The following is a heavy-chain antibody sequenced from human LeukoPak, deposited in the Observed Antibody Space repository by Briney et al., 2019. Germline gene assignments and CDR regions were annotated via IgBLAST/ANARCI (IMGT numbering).Heavy chain of an antibody. Sequence: ASVKVSCKASRYTFSGYYVHWVRQAPGQGLEWMGWINANSGVTNCAQNFQGRVTMTRDTSISTVYMELSSLRSDDTAVYYCASYGDFSHNLDYWGQGTLVTVSS. CDR2: INANSGVT. CDR1: RYTFSGYY. CDR3: ASYGDFSHNLDY. D-gene: IGHD4-17*01. V-gene: IGHV1-2*02. J-gene: IGHJ4*02.